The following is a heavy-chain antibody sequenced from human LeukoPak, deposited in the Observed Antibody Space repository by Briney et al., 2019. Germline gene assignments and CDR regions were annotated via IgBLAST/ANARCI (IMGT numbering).Heavy chain of an antibody. CDR2: IYFSGTT. V-gene: IGHV4-39*01. J-gene: IGHJ4*02. Sequence: SETLSLTCTVSGGSISSSNYYWGWIRQPPGKGLEWIGSIYFSGTTHYNPSLKSRVTISVDTSKNQFSLKLNSVTAADTSVYYCARHGNRFTVTFFDYWGQGALVTVSS. CDR3: ARHGNRFTVTFFDY. CDR1: GGSISSSNYY. D-gene: IGHD4-17*01.